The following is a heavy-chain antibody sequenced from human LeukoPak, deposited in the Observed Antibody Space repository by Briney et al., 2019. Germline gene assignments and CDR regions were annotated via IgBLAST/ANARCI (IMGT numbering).Heavy chain of an antibody. CDR3: ARSMVRGVSLEY. CDR1: GGSISSSSYY. Sequence: SETLSLTCTVSGGSISSSSYYWGWIRQPPGKGLEWIGSIYYSGSTYYNPSLKSRVTISVDTSKNQFSLKLSSVTAADTAVYYCARSMVRGVSLEYWGQGTLVTVSS. D-gene: IGHD3-10*01. V-gene: IGHV4-39*01. J-gene: IGHJ4*02. CDR2: IYYSGST.